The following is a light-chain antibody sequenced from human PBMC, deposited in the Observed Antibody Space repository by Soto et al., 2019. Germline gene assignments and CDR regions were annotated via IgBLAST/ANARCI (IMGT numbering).Light chain of an antibody. CDR1: QSVSSSY. Sequence: EIVLTQSPATLSLSPGERATLSCRASQSVSSSYLAWYQQKPGQAPRLLIYGASSRATGIPDRFSGSGSGTDFTLTISRLEPEDFAVYYCQQYGSSPQDTFGGGTKVDIK. V-gene: IGKV3-20*01. CDR3: QQYGSSPQDT. J-gene: IGKJ4*01. CDR2: GAS.